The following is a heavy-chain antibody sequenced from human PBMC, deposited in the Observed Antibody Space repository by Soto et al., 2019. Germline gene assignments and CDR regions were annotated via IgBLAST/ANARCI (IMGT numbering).Heavy chain of an antibody. D-gene: IGHD6-19*01. CDR3: AREAPAVAWFDY. V-gene: IGHV1-3*01. J-gene: IGHJ4*02. Sequence: ASVKVSCKASGYTFTSYAMHWVRQAPGQRLEWVGWINAGNGNTKYSQKFQGRVTITRDTSASTAYMELSSLRSEDTAVYYCAREAPAVAWFDYWGQGTLVTVSS. CDR2: INAGNGNT. CDR1: GYTFTSYA.